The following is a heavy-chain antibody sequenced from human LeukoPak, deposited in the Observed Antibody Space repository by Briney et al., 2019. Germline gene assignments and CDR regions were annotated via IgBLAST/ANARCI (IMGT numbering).Heavy chain of an antibody. D-gene: IGHD2-2*01. CDR1: GGSISSGSYY. V-gene: IGHV4-61*02. CDR2: IYTSGGT. CDR3: ARDNIVVVPAARGYYYYMDV. Sequence: SEILSLTCTVSGGSISSGSYYWSWIRQPAGKGLEWIGRIYTSGGTNYNPSLKSRVTISVDTSKNQFSLKLSSVTAADTAVYYCARDNIVVVPAARGYYYYMDVWGKGTTVTVSS. J-gene: IGHJ6*03.